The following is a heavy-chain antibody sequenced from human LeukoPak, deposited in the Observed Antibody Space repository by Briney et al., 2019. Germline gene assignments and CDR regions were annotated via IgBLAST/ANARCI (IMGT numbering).Heavy chain of an antibody. CDR2: IYYNWST. Sequence: SETLSLTCTVSGGSMSSYCWSWIRQPPGKGLEWIGYIYYNWSTNYNPSLKSRVTMSVDTSKNQVSLKLSSVTAADTAVYYCAGGGAAAAILDYWGQGTLVTVSS. CDR3: AGGGAAAAILDY. J-gene: IGHJ4*02. D-gene: IGHD6-13*01. V-gene: IGHV4-59*01. CDR1: GGSMSSYC.